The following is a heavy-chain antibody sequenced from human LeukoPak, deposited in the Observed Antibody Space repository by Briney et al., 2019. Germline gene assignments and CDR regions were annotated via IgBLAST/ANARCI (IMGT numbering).Heavy chain of an antibody. Sequence: GASVKDSFRPTGYTFTDYYIHEVGQAPGQGLEWMGWINPDNGGTNYAQKFQGRVTMARDTTIRTVYMDLSRLRSDDTAVFYCTREARVVYWFDYWGQGNQVTVSS. CDR3: TREARVVYWFDY. V-gene: IGHV1-2*02. D-gene: IGHD2-2*01. CDR2: INPDNGGT. CDR1: GYTFTDYY. J-gene: IGHJ5*01.